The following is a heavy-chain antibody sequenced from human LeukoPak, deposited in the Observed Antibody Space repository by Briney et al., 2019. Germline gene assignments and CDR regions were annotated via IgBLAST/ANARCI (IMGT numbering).Heavy chain of an antibody. D-gene: IGHD5-24*01. CDR1: GFTFSSYG. V-gene: IGHV3-33*01. CDR2: IWYDGSNK. CDR3: ARDSEMRWLQSAFDI. Sequence: GRSLRLSCAASGFTFSSYGMHWVRQAPGKGLEWVAVIWYDGSNKYYADSVKGRFTISRDNSKNTLYLQMNSLRAEDTAVYYCARDSEMRWLQSAFDIWGQGTMVTVSS. J-gene: IGHJ3*02.